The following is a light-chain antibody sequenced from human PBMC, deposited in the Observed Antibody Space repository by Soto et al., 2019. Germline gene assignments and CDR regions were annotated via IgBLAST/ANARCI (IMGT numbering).Light chain of an antibody. CDR2: DAS. CDR3: QQYGSSPLT. V-gene: IGKV3-15*01. J-gene: IGKJ4*01. CDR1: SAISDN. Sequence: IVMTQAPATLSVSPGDRAALSCMANSAISDNLAWYQHKPGQPPRLLIYDASTRATGIPARFSGGGSGTEFTLTISSLQSEDFAVYYCQQYGSSPLTFGGGTKVDIK.